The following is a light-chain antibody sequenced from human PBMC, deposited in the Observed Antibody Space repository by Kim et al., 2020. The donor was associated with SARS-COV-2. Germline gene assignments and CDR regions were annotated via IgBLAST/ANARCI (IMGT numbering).Light chain of an antibody. V-gene: IGLV6-57*01. CDR3: LTYRSASQVV. CDR2: EDD. Sequence: NFMLTQPHSVSESPGKTINISCTRTSGGIASNYVEWFQQSLGSSPRILIYEDDRSPSGVPERFSGSIDSASNSAFLTISGLKTEDEADYYNLTYRSASQVVFGRGTKVTVL. J-gene: IGLJ1*01. CDR1: SGGIASNY.